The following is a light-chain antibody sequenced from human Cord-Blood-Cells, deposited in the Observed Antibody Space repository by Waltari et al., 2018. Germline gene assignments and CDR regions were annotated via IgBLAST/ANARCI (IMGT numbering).Light chain of an antibody. V-gene: IGKV1-39*01. CDR1: QSISSY. Sequence: DIQMTQSPSSLSASVGDRVTITCRASQSISSYLNWYQQKPGKAPKLLIYAASSLQSGVPSRFSGSGSGTDFTLTISSLQPGDFATYYCQQSYSTPPIFTFGPGTKVDIK. CDR2: AAS. CDR3: QQSYSTPPIFT. J-gene: IGKJ3*01.